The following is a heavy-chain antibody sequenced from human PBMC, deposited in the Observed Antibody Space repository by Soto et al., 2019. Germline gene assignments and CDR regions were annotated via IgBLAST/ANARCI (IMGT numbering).Heavy chain of an antibody. Sequence: SETLSLTCTVSGGSISSYYWSWIRQPPGKGLEWIGYIYYSGSTNYNPSLKSRVTISVDTSKTQFSLKLSSVTAADTAVDYCARADGYTYYYYMDVWGKGTTVTVSS. D-gene: IGHD5-18*01. CDR1: GGSISSYY. J-gene: IGHJ6*03. CDR2: IYYSGST. V-gene: IGHV4-59*01. CDR3: ARADGYTYYYYMDV.